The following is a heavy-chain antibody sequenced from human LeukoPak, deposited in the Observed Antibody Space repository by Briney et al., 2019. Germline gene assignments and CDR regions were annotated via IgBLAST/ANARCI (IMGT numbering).Heavy chain of an antibody. V-gene: IGHV3-43D*03. J-gene: IGHJ4*02. Sequence: GGSLRLSCAASGFTFDDYAMHWVRQAPGKGLEWVSVISWDGGYTYYADSVKGRFAISRDNSKNSLYLQMNSLRTEDTALYYCAKDDRAVAGTGYFDYWGQGTLVTVSS. CDR3: AKDDRAVAGTGYFDY. CDR1: GFTFDDYA. CDR2: ISWDGGYT. D-gene: IGHD6-19*01.